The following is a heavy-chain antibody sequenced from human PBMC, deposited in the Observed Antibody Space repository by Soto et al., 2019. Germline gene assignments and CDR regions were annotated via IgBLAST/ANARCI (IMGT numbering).Heavy chain of an antibody. J-gene: IGHJ4*01. D-gene: IGHD6-6*01. Sequence: GSLRLSCEASGFTFSRVSMNWVRQVPGKGLQWVSVIYSAGSTYYANAVKGRFTISRDISENKIFLELNGLTVDDTAVYYCARAREPEYSSSIFFDYWGRGTVVTVSS. V-gene: IGHV3-53*01. CDR2: IYSAGST. CDR1: GFTFSRVS. CDR3: ARAREPEYSSSIFFDY.